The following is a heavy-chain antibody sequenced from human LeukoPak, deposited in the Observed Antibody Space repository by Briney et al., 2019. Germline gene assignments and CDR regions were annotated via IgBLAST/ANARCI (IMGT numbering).Heavy chain of an antibody. CDR2: IIPIFGTA. Sequence: SVKVSSKASGGTFSSYAISWVRQAPGRGLEWMGRIIPIFGTANYAQKFQGRVTITTDESTSTAYMELSSLRSEDTAVYYCARGDVAAVSWFDPWGQGTLVTVSS. D-gene: IGHD6-19*01. V-gene: IGHV1-69*05. J-gene: IGHJ5*02. CDR1: GGTFSSYA. CDR3: ARGDVAAVSWFDP.